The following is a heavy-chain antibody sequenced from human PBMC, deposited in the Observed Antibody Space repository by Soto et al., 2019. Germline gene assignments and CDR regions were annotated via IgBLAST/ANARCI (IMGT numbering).Heavy chain of an antibody. CDR1: GGSISSYY. D-gene: IGHD3-16*01. CDR2: IYYSGST. J-gene: IGHJ4*02. Sequence: QVQLQESGPGLVKPSETLSLTCTVSGGSISSYYWSWIRQPPGKGLEWIGYIYYSGSTNYNPSRKSRVTISVATSKIQLSLKLSSVTAADTAVYYCARRYVYYFDYWGQGTLVTVSS. V-gene: IGHV4-59*08. CDR3: ARRYVYYFDY.